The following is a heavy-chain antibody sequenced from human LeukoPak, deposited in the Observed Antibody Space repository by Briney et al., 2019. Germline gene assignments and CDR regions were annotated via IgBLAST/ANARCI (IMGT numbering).Heavy chain of an antibody. V-gene: IGHV3-7*01. D-gene: IGHD3-22*01. CDR2: IKQDGSEK. Sequence: PGGSLGLSCAASGFTFSRYWMSWVRQAPGKGLEWVANIKQDGSEKYYVDSVKGRFTISRDNAKNSLYLQMNSLRAEDTAVYYCASGYDSSGYYTPYYFDYWGQGTLVTVSS. J-gene: IGHJ4*02. CDR3: ASGYDSSGYYTPYYFDY. CDR1: GFTFSRYW.